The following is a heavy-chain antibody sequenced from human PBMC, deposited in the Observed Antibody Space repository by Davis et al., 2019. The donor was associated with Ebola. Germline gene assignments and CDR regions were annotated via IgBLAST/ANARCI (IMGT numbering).Heavy chain of an antibody. J-gene: IGHJ4*02. Sequence: ASVKVSCKASGYTFTSSAMHWARQAPGQRPEWMGWINAGNGNTKYSQKFQGRVTITRDTSASTAYSELSSLRSEDTAVYYCARDGVRCSSTSCFPFYFDYWGQGTLVTVSS. CDR3: ARDGVRCSSTSCFPFYFDY. CDR1: GYTFTSSA. CDR2: INAGNGNT. V-gene: IGHV1-3*01. D-gene: IGHD2-2*01.